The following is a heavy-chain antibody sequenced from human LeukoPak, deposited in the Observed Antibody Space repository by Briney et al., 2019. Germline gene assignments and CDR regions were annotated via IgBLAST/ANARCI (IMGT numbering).Heavy chain of an antibody. V-gene: IGHV1-2*02. CDR2: INPNSGGT. J-gene: IGHJ5*02. D-gene: IGHD6-13*01. CDR1: GYTFTGQY. Sequence: ASVKVSCKASGYTFTGQYMHWVRQAPGQGLEWMGWINPNSGGTNYAQKFQGRVTMARDTSISTAYMELSSLRSDDTAVYYCARGSGREQLCFVPWGQGTLVTVSS. CDR3: ARGSGREQLCFVP.